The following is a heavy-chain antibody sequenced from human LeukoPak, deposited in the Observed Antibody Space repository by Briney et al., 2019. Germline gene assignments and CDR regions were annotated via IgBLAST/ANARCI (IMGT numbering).Heavy chain of an antibody. CDR1: GGSISSYY. Sequence: PSETLSLTCTVSGGSISSYYWSWIRQPAGKGLEWIGRIYTSGSTNYNPSLKSRVTMSVDTSKNQFSLKLSSVTAADTAVYYCARERYYYDSSGFDYWGQGTLVTVSS. D-gene: IGHD3-22*01. V-gene: IGHV4-4*07. CDR3: ARERYYYDSSGFDY. CDR2: IYTSGST. J-gene: IGHJ4*02.